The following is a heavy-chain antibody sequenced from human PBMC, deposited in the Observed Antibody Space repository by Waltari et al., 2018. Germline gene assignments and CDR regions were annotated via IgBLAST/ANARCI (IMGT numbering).Heavy chain of an antibody. CDR3: ARLNRYCSGGSCYSGFDY. CDR2: INHSGST. D-gene: IGHD2-15*01. V-gene: IGHV4-34*01. CDR1: GGSFSGYY. Sequence: QVQLQQWGAGLLKPSETLSLTCAVYGGSFSGYYWSWIRERTGKGLEWIGEINHSGSTNQNPSLNSRVTISVDTSKNQFSLKLSSVTAEDTAVYYCARLNRYCSGGSCYSGFDYWGQGTLVTVSS. J-gene: IGHJ4*02.